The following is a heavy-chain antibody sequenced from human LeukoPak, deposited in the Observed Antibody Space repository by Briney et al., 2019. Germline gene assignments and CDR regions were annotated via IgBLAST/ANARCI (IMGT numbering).Heavy chain of an antibody. CDR1: GFTFSSYW. Sequence: GGSLRLSCAASGFTFSSYWMSWVRQAPGKGLEWVANIKQDGSEKYYVDSVKGRFTISRDNSKNTLYLQMNSLRAEDTAVYYCASLGSGYSSGWSIDYWGQGTLVTVSS. D-gene: IGHD6-19*01. CDR3: ASLGSGYSSGWSIDY. CDR2: IKQDGSEK. V-gene: IGHV3-7*01. J-gene: IGHJ4*02.